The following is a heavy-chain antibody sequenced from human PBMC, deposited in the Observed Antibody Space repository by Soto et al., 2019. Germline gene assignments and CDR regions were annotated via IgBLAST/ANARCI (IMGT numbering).Heavy chain of an antibody. Sequence: EVQLVESGGGLVQPGRSLRLSCAASGFTVDDYAMHWVRQAPGKCLEWVSGISWNSGSIGYADSVKGRFTISRDNAKNSLYLQMNRLRAEDTALYYCAKAWGPMATVTTVDYWGQGTLVTVSS. CDR2: ISWNSGSI. D-gene: IGHD4-17*01. J-gene: IGHJ4*02. CDR1: GFTVDDYA. V-gene: IGHV3-9*01. CDR3: AKAWGPMATVTTVDY.